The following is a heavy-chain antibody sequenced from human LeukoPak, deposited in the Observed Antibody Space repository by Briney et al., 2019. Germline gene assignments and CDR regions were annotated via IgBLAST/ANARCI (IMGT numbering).Heavy chain of an antibody. Sequence: QAGGSLRLSCAASGFTFSSYEMNWVRQAPGKGLEWVSYISSSGSTIYYADSVKGRFTISRDNSKNTLYLQMNSLRADDTAVYYCAKDKFSVAVVADRLKWFDPWGQGTLVTVSS. J-gene: IGHJ5*02. CDR2: ISSSGSTI. V-gene: IGHV3-48*03. CDR1: GFTFSSYE. CDR3: AKDKFSVAVVADRLKWFDP. D-gene: IGHD2-15*01.